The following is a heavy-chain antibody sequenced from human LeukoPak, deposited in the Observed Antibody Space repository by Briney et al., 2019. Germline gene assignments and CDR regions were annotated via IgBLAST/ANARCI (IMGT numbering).Heavy chain of an antibody. CDR3: AREDYAAYGMDV. J-gene: IGHJ6*02. V-gene: IGHV3-53*01. D-gene: IGHD2-2*01. CDR2: IYSGGST. CDR1: GFTVSSNY. Sequence: GGSLRLSCAATGFTVSSNYMSWVRQAPGKGLEWVSVIYSGGSTYYADSVKGRFTISRDNSKNTLYLQMNSLRAEDTAVYYCAREDYAAYGMDVWGQGTTVTVSS.